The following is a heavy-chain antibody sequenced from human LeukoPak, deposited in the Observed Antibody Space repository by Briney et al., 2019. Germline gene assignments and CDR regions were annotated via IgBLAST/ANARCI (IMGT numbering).Heavy chain of an antibody. Sequence: GGSLRLSCEASGFTFRIYWMSWVRQAPGKGLEWVANIKHDGSEKYYADSVKGRFTISRDNSKNTLYLQMNSLKPEDTAAYYCARDFGAGWEEPKYSFDYWGQGILVTVSS. D-gene: IGHD3-10*01. CDR1: GFTFRIYW. CDR2: IKHDGSEK. V-gene: IGHV3-7*01. CDR3: ARDFGAGWEEPKYSFDY. J-gene: IGHJ4*02.